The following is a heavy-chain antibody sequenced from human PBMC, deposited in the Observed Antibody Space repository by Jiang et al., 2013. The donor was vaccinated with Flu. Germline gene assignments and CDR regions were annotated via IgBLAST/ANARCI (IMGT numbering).Heavy chain of an antibody. CDR3: ARESLLFHEY. CDR1: GYIFTNSG. Sequence: GAEVKKPGASVKVSCKASGYIFTNSGITWVRQVPGQGLEWMGWINTFNGDSNHAQKFQDRVTLTTDLSTTTTFMEVRSLTFDDTAVYYCARESLLFHEYWGQGTLVTVAS. CDR2: INTFNGDS. J-gene: IGHJ4*02. V-gene: IGHV1-18*01. D-gene: IGHD3-10*01.